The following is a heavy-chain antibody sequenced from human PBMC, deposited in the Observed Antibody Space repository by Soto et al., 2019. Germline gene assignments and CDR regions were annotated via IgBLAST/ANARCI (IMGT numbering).Heavy chain of an antibody. D-gene: IGHD3-22*01. CDR2: IIPIFGTA. CDR3: ARAEDSSGYYFHDYYYGMDV. V-gene: IGHV1-69*01. J-gene: IGHJ6*02. CDR1: GGTFSSYA. Sequence: QVQLVQSGAEVKKPGSSVKVSCKASGGTFSSYAISWVRQAPGQGLEWMGGIIPIFGTANYAQKFQGRVTITADQATSIFYMELSSLRSEDTDVYYCARAEDSSGYYFHDYYYGMDVWGQGTTVTVSS.